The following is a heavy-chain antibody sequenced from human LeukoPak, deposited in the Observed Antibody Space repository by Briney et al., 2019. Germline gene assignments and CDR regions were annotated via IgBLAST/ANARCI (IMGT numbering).Heavy chain of an antibody. CDR3: ARANYDILTGYYIGGFDY. J-gene: IGHJ4*02. D-gene: IGHD3-9*01. V-gene: IGHV3-48*02. CDR1: GFTFSSYS. Sequence: GGSLRLSCAASGFTFSSYSMNWVRQAPGKGLEWVSYISSSSSTIYYADSVKGRFTISRDNAKNSLYLQMNSLRDEDTAVYYCARANYDILTGYYIGGFDYWGQGTLVTVSS. CDR2: ISSSSSTI.